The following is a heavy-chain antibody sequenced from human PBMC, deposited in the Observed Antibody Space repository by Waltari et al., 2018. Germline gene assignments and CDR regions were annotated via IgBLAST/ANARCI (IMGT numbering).Heavy chain of an antibody. D-gene: IGHD2-21*01. CDR2: IIPIVGTA. CDR3: AREAYCGGDCYSGEYYQH. CDR1: GGTFSSYA. J-gene: IGHJ1*01. Sequence: QVQLVQSGAEVKKPGSSVKVSCKASGGTFSSYAISWVRQAPGQGLEWMVGIIPIVGTANYAQKFQGRVTITADEPTSTAYMELSSLRSEDTAVYYCAREAYCGGDCYSGEYYQHWGQGTLVTVSS. V-gene: IGHV1-69*12.